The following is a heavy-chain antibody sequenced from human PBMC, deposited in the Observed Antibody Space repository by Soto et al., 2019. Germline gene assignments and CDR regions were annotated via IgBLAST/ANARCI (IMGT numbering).Heavy chain of an antibody. J-gene: IGHJ4*02. CDR1: GYTFTSYG. D-gene: IGHD3-9*01. V-gene: IGHV1-18*01. CDR3: ARVGYFDWCLDY. Sequence: XSVKVSFKASGYTFTSYGISLVRQAPGQGLEWMGWISAYNGNTNYAQKLQGRVTMTTDTSTSTAYMELRSLRSDDTAVYYCARVGYFDWCLDYWGQGTLVTVSS. CDR2: ISAYNGNT.